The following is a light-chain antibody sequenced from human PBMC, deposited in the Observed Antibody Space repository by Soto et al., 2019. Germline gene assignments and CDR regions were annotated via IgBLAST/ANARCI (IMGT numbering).Light chain of an antibody. V-gene: IGLV2-14*01. J-gene: IGLJ1*01. CDR3: SSYTSSSTGV. CDR2: DVG. Sequence: QSVLTQPASVSGSPGQSITISCTGTSSEVGGYSYVSWYQQRPGKAPKLMIYDVGNRPSGVSNRCSGSKSGNTASLTISGLQAEDEADYYCSSYTSSSTGVFGTGTKVTDL. CDR1: SSEVGGYSY.